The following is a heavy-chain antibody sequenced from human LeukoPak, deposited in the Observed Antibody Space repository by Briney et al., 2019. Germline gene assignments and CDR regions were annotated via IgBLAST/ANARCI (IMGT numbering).Heavy chain of an antibody. Sequence: PSETLSLTCTVSGGSISSSSYYWGWIRQPPGXGLEWIGSIYYSGSTYYNPSLKSRVTISVDTSKNQFSLKLSSVTAADTAVYYCARHEAWNSYDSSGYPSVYYYGMDVWGQGTTVTVSS. CDR3: ARHEAWNSYDSSGYPSVYYYGMDV. CDR1: GGSISSSSYY. D-gene: IGHD3-22*01. J-gene: IGHJ6*02. V-gene: IGHV4-39*01. CDR2: IYYSGST.